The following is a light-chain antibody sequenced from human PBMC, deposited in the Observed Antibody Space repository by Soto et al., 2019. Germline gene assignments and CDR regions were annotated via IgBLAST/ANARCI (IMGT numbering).Light chain of an antibody. CDR2: EVS. V-gene: IGLV2-14*01. CDR3: SSYTTSSTLA. CDR1: SSDIGEYNY. Sequence: QSALTQPASVSGSPGQSITISCTGTSSDIGEYNYVSWYQQHPGKAPKLIIYEVSNRPSGVSNRFSGSKSGNTASLTISGLQAEDEADYYCSSYTTSSTLAFGGGTKVTVL. J-gene: IGLJ2*01.